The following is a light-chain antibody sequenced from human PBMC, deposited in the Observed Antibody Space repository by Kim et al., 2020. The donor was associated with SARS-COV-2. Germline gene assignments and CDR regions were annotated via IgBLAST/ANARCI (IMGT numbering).Light chain of an antibody. V-gene: IGKV3-20*01. Sequence: EIVLTQSPGTLSLSPGERATLSCRASQSVSSTYLAWYQQKPGQAPRLLIYGASSRATDIPDRFSGSGSGTDFTLTISRLDPEDFAVYFCQQYGSSPLTFGGGTKVDIK. CDR2: GAS. CDR3: QQYGSSPLT. CDR1: QSVSSTY. J-gene: IGKJ4*01.